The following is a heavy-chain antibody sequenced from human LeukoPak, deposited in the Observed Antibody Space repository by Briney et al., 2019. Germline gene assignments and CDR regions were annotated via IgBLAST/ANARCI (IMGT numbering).Heavy chain of an antibody. J-gene: IGHJ6*02. CDR2: IYPDDSDT. D-gene: IGHD1-1*01. CDR3: ARHPSWRYYYYGMDV. V-gene: IGHV5-51*01. Sequence: GESLKISCKGSGYSFTSYWIGWVRQMPGKGLEWMGIIYPDDSDTRYSPSFQGQVTISADKSISTAYLRWSSLKASDTAMYYCARHPSWRYYYYGMDVWGQGTTVTVSS. CDR1: GYSFTSYW.